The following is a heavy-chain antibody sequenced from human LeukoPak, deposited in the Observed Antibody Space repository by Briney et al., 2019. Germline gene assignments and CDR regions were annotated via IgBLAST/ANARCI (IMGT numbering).Heavy chain of an antibody. V-gene: IGHV1-46*01. CDR2: INPSGGST. CDR1: GYTFTSYY. J-gene: IGHJ3*02. D-gene: IGHD3-22*01. Sequence: GASVKVSCKASGYTFTSYYMHWVRQAPGEGLEWMGIINPSGGSTSYAQKFQGRVTMTRDMSTSTVYMELSSLRSEDTAVYYCARGYYERLYAFDIWGQGTMVTVSS. CDR3: ARGYYERLYAFDI.